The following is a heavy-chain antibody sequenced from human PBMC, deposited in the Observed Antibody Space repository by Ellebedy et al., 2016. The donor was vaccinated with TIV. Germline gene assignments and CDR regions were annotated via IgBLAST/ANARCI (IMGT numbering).Heavy chain of an antibody. CDR3: ARGYDWHCDF. Sequence: GESLKISCAASGFTFSSYAMNWIRQAPGKGLDWISYISNTSYTNYADSVKGRFTISRDNAKNSLYLQMNSLGVEDTAVYFCARGYDWHCDFWGQGILLTVSS. V-gene: IGHV3-11*05. CDR2: ISNTSYT. D-gene: IGHD3-9*01. CDR1: GFTFSSYA. J-gene: IGHJ4*02.